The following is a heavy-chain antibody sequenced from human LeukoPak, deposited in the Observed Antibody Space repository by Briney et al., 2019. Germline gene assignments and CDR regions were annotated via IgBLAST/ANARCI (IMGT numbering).Heavy chain of an antibody. CDR3: ARGPTYDYGDY. D-gene: IGHD2-2*01. CDR2: IYYSGST. CDR1: GGSISSYY. V-gene: IGHV4-59*01. J-gene: IGHJ4*02. Sequence: SETLSLTCTVSGGSISSYYWSWIRQPPGKGLEWIGYIYYSGSTNYNPSLKSRVTISVDTSKNQFSLKLSSVTAADTAVYYCARGPTYDYGDYWGQGTLVTVSS.